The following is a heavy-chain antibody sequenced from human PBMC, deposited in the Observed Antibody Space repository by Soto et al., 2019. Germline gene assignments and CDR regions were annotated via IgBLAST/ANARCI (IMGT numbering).Heavy chain of an antibody. CDR1: GFTFSSYS. CDR3: ARGTPGYNFPDY. V-gene: IGHV3-21*01. D-gene: IGHD5-12*01. CDR2: ISGSSSYI. J-gene: IGHJ4*02. Sequence: GALRLSCAASGFTFSSYSMNWVRQAPGKGLEWVSSISGSSSYIDYADSMKGRFTISRDNAKNSLFLQMNSLRAEDTAVYYCARGTPGYNFPDYWGQGTLVTISS.